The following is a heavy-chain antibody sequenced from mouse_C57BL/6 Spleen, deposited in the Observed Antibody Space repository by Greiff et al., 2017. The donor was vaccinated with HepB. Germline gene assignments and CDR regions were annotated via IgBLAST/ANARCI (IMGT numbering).Heavy chain of an antibody. CDR1: GFTFSSYG. J-gene: IGHJ3*01. CDR2: ISSGGSYT. Sequence: EAQVVESGGDLVKPGGSLKLSCAASGFTFSSYGMSWVRQTPDKRLEWVATISSGGSYTYYPDSVKGRFTISRDNAKNTLYLQMSSLKSEDTAMYYCARRNSNYEFAYWGQGTLVTVSA. D-gene: IGHD2-5*01. V-gene: IGHV5-6*01. CDR3: ARRNSNYEFAY.